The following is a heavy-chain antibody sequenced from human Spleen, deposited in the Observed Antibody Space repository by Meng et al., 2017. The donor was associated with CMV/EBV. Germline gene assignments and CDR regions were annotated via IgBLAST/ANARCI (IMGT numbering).Heavy chain of an antibody. CDR2: ISSSSSYI. V-gene: IGHV3-21*01. D-gene: IGHD6-6*01. Sequence: GGSLRLSCAASGFTFSSYNMTWVRKAPGKGLEWDSSISSSSSYIYFADSVKGRFTISRDNAKNSLYLQMNSLRAEDTAVYYCARGRYSSSNFDSWGQGTLVTVSS. CDR1: GFTFSSYN. CDR3: ARGRYSSSNFDS. J-gene: IGHJ4*02.